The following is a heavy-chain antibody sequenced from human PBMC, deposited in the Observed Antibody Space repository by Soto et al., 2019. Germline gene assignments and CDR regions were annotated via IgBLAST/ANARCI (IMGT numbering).Heavy chain of an antibody. CDR1: GYTFTYRY. V-gene: IGHV1-45*02. CDR2: ITPFNGNT. CDR3: ASPVTQVDAFDS. Sequence: SVKVSCKASGYTFTYRYLHWVRQAPGQALEWMGWITPFNGNTNYAQKFQDRVTITRDRSMSTAYMELSSLRSEDTAMYYCASPVTQVDAFDSWGQGTMVTVSS. J-gene: IGHJ3*02.